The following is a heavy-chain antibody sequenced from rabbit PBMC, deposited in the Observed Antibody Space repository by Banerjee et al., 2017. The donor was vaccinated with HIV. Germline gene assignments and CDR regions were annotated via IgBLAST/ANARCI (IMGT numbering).Heavy chain of an antibody. D-gene: IGHD4-1*01. Sequence: QEQLVESGGGLVKPGASLTLTCTASGFTVSSVYWICWVRQAPGKGLEWIACIYAGSSGGTYYANWAKGRFTISKASWTTVTLQMTSLTAADTASYFCARDLAGVVGWNFGLWGQGTLVTVS. J-gene: IGHJ6*01. CDR3: ARDLAGVVGWNFGL. V-gene: IGHV1S45*01. CDR1: GFTVSSVYW. CDR2: IYAGSSGGT.